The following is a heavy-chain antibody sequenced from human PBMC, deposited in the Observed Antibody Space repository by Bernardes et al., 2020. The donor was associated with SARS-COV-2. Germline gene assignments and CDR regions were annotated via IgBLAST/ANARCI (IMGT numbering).Heavy chain of an antibody. CDR2: ISASGST. V-gene: IGHV4-61*02. Sequence: TLSLTCAVSDDAISSGSFYWSWIRQPAGKGLEWVGRISASGSTNYNPSRKSRVTVSVDTSKNQFSLKLASVTAADTAVYYCARDGRISVPGTDYFDFWGQGILVTVSS. J-gene: IGHJ4*02. CDR3: ARDGRISVPGTDYFDF. D-gene: IGHD6-19*01. CDR1: DDAISSGSFY.